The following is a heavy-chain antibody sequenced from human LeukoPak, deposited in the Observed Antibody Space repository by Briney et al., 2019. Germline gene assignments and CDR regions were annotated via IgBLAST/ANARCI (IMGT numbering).Heavy chain of an antibody. CDR2: IYYSGST. Sequence: SETLSVNCTVSGGSISSGDYYWSWIRQPPGKGLEWIGYIYYSGSTYYNPSLKSRVTISVDTSKNQFSLKLSSVTAADTAVYYCARGATGYSSGSGDYWGQGTLVTVSS. CDR3: ARGATGYSSGSGDY. CDR1: GGSISSGDYY. D-gene: IGHD6-19*01. V-gene: IGHV4-30-4*01. J-gene: IGHJ4*02.